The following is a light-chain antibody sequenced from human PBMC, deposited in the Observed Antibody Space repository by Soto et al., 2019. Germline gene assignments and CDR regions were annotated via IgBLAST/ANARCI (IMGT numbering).Light chain of an antibody. J-gene: IGKJ2*01. CDR3: QQFGAAPHT. Sequence: EIVLPQSPGTLFLSQGEGAPLSCRASQSVSSSHLVWYQQQTGQAPRLLIYVASSRATGIPDRFSGSGSGTDFTLTISRLEPEDFAVYYCQQFGAAPHTFGQGTKLEIK. CDR2: VAS. V-gene: IGKV3-20*01. CDR1: QSVSSSH.